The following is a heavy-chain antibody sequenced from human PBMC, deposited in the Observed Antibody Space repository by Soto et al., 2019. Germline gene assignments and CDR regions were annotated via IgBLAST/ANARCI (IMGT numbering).Heavy chain of an antibody. CDR2: MNPNSGNT. Sequence: QVQLVQSGAEVKKPGASVKVSCKASGYTFTSYDINWVRQATGQGLEWMGWMNPNSGNTGYAQKFQGRGTMTRNTSISTAYMELSSLRSEETAVYYCARIGYCSGGSCYSIADYWGQGTLVTVSS. D-gene: IGHD2-15*01. J-gene: IGHJ4*02. V-gene: IGHV1-8*01. CDR3: ARIGYCSGGSCYSIADY. CDR1: GYTFTSYD.